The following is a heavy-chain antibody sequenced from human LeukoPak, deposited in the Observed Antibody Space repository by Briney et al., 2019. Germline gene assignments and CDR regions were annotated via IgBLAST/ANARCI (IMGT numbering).Heavy chain of an antibody. CDR2: MSPNSGNT. Sequence: ASVKVSCKASGYTFTSYDINWVRQATGQGLEWMGWMSPNSGNTGYAQKFQGRVTMTRNTSISTAYMELSSLRSEDTAVYYCARGAGGPTYYYDSSGYSARYFDLWGRGTLVTVSS. CDR1: GYTFTSYD. V-gene: IGHV1-8*01. J-gene: IGHJ2*01. CDR3: ARGAGGPTYYYDSSGYSARYFDL. D-gene: IGHD3-22*01.